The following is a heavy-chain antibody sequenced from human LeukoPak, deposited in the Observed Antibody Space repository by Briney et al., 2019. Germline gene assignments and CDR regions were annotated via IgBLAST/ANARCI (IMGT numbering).Heavy chain of an antibody. Sequence: ASVKVSCKASGYTFTGYYMHWVRQAPGQGLEWMGWINPNSGGTNYAQKFQGWVTMTRDTSISTAYMELSRLRSDDTAVYYCATPYNPGVKWTYGMDVWGQGTTVTVSS. D-gene: IGHD3-10*01. CDR1: GYTFTGYY. CDR2: INPNSGGT. V-gene: IGHV1-2*04. J-gene: IGHJ6*02. CDR3: ATPYNPGVKWTYGMDV.